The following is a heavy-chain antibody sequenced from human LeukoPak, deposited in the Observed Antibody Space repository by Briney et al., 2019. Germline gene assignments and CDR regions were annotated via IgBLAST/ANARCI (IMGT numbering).Heavy chain of an antibody. V-gene: IGHV3-30-3*01. D-gene: IGHD3-22*01. CDR1: GFTFSSYA. CDR3: ARAEIRYYDSSGYFVYFDY. CDR2: ISYDGSNK. Sequence: GRSLRLSCAASGFTFSSYAMHWVRQAPGKGLEWVAVISYDGSNKYYADSVKGRFTISRDNSKNTLYLQMNSLRAEDTAVYYCARAEIRYYDSSGYFVYFDYWGQGTLVTVSS. J-gene: IGHJ4*02.